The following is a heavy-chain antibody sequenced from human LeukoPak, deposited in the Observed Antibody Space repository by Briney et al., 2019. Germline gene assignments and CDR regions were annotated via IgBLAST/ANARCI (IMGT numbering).Heavy chain of an antibody. D-gene: IGHD3-3*01. V-gene: IGHV1-69*02. CDR3: ARADFWSGYYLSRFDY. CDR2: IIPILGIA. CDR1: GGTFSSYT. Sequence: SVKVSCKASGGTFSSYTISWVRQAPGQGLEWVGRIIPILGIANYAQKFQGRVTITADKSTSTAYMELSSLRSEDTAVYYCARADFWSGYYLSRFDYWGQGTLVTVSS. J-gene: IGHJ4*02.